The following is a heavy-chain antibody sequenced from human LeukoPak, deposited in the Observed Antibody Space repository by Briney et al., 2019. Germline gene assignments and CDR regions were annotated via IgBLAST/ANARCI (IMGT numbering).Heavy chain of an antibody. Sequence: ASVKVSCKASAYTFTGYYMDWVRQAPGQGLEWMGWINPNSGDTNFAQKFQGRVTMTGDTSISTAYMELSSLRSDDTAIYYCAREYCSGGSCHRFLDYWGQGTLVTVSS. V-gene: IGHV1-2*02. D-gene: IGHD2-15*01. J-gene: IGHJ4*02. CDR2: INPNSGDT. CDR3: AREYCSGGSCHRFLDY. CDR1: AYTFTGYY.